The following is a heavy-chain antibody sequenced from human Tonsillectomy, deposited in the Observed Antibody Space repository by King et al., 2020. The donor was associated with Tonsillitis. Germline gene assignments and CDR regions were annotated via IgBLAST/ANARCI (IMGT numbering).Heavy chain of an antibody. CDR1: GGSISSSDHY. J-gene: IGHJ4*02. CDR2: MYYSGTI. V-gene: IGHV4-39*01. D-gene: IGHD1-26*01. CDR3: ARSVSGSFDY. Sequence: QLQESGPGVVKPSETLSLTCTVSGGSISSSDHYWAWIRQPPGKGLEWIGYMYYSGTIFYIPSLKSRITISGGTSENRFSLKLSSVTAADTAVYFCARSVSGSFDYWGQGALVTVSS.